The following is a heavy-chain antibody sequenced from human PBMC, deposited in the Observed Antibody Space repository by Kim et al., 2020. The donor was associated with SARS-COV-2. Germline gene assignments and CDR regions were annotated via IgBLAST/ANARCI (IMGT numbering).Heavy chain of an antibody. Sequence: ASVKVSCKASGYTFTSYAMNWVRQAPGQGLEWMGWINTNTGNPTYAQGFTGRFVFSLDTSVSTAYLQISSLKAEDTAVYYCARAAEQLRYFDWFTNWFDPWGQGTLVTVSS. J-gene: IGHJ5*02. CDR3: ARAAEQLRYFDWFTNWFDP. D-gene: IGHD3-9*01. V-gene: IGHV7-4-1*02. CDR2: INTNTGNP. CDR1: GYTFTSYA.